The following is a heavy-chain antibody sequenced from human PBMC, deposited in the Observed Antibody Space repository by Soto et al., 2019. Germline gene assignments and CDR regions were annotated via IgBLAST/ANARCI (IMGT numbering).Heavy chain of an antibody. D-gene: IGHD3-10*01. J-gene: IGHJ4*02. Sequence: QIQLVQSGAVVKKPGASVTVSCKASGYTFTAHTLHWVRQAPGQRLEWMGWIFPGNGNTRYSQNLQGRVTIGSDTSANTAYMELSSLGSEDTAVYYCAREMAGRGPLQDWGQGTLVSVSA. V-gene: IGHV1-3*01. CDR3: AREMAGRGPLQD. CDR2: IFPGNGNT. CDR1: GYTFTAHT.